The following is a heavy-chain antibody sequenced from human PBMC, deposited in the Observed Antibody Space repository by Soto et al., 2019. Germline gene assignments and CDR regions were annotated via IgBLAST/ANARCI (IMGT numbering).Heavy chain of an antibody. CDR1: GGSFSGYY. D-gene: IGHD2-15*01. CDR2: INHSGST. J-gene: IGHJ4*02. V-gene: IGHV4-34*01. CDR3: ARGYCSGGSCYSVDY. Sequence: QVQLQQWGAGLLKPSETLSLTCAVYGGSFSGYYWSWIRQPPGKGLEWIGEINHSGSTNYNPSLKSRVTISVDTSKNQFSLKLSSVTAADTAVYYCARGYCSGGSCYSVDYWGQGTLVTVSS.